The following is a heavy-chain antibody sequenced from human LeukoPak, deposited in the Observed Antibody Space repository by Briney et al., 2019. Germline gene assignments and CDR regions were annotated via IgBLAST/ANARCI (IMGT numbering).Heavy chain of an antibody. CDR2: INHSGST. J-gene: IGHJ3*02. V-gene: IGHV4-34*01. CDR1: GGSFSGSY. D-gene: IGHD3-22*01. CDR3: ARGRYYYDSSGHHAFDI. Sequence: SETLSLTCAVYGGSFSGSYWSWIRQPPGKGLEWIGEINHSGSTNYNPSLKSRVTISVDTSKNQFSLKLSSVTAADTAVYYCARGRYYYDSSGHHAFDIWGQGTMVTVSS.